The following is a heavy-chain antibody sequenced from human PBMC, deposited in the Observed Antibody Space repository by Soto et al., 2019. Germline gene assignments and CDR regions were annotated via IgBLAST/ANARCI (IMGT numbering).Heavy chain of an antibody. CDR2: IYYSGST. D-gene: IGHD1-7*01. CDR1: GDSVSSGRYF. Sequence: SETLSLTCAVSGDSVSSGRYFWTWIRQSPGKGLEWIGNIYYSGSTNYNPSLKSRVTFSLDTSKNLFSLNLRSMTAADTAVYFCARSIIGTTRYNYGTDVWGQGTTVTVSS. CDR3: ARSIIGTTRYNYGTDV. V-gene: IGHV4-61*01. J-gene: IGHJ6*02.